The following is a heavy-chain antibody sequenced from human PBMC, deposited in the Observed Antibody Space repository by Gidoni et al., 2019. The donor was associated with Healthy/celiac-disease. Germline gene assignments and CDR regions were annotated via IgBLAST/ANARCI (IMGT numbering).Heavy chain of an antibody. CDR3: AHSSDPKGAFDI. J-gene: IGHJ3*02. CDR2: IYWDDDK. Sequence: QITLKESGPTLGKHTQTITLTCTFSGFSLSTSGVGVGWIRQPPGKALEWLAIIYWDDDKRYSPSLKSRLTITTDTSKNQVVLTMTNMDPVDTATYYCAHSSDPKGAFDIWGQGTMVTVSS. CDR1: GFSLSTSGVG. V-gene: IGHV2-5*02.